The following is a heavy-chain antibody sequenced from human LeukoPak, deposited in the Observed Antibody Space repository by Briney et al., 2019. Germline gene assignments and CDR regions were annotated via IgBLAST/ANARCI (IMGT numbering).Heavy chain of an antibody. CDR1: GGTFSISA. CDR2: IIPIYGTA. J-gene: IGHJ3*01. Sequence: SVKVSCKSSGGTFSISAINWVRQAPGQGPEWMGGIIPIYGTANYVQKFQDRVTITADESTSTVYMELSSLRSEDTALYYCATDLAKKYDSTGLDAFHVWGQGTMVIVSS. D-gene: IGHD3-22*01. CDR3: ATDLAKKYDSTGLDAFHV. V-gene: IGHV1-69*13.